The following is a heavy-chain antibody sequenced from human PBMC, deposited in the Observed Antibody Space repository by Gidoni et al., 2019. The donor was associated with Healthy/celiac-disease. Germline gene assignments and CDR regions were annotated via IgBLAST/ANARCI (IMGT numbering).Heavy chain of an antibody. CDR2: ISGDGGST. CDR1: GFTFDDYA. J-gene: IGHJ4*02. V-gene: IGHV3-43*02. CDR3: AKDPIDYGDYQNQPN. D-gene: IGHD4-17*01. Sequence: EVQLVESGGGVVQPGGSLSLPCAASGFTFDDYAMHWVRQAPGKGLEWVSLISGDGGSTYYADSVKGRFTISRDNSKNSLYLQMNSLRTEDTALYYCAKDPIDYGDYQNQPNWGQGTLVTVSS.